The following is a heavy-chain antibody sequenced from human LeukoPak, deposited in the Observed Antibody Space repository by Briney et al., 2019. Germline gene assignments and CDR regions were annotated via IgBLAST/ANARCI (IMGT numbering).Heavy chain of an antibody. CDR2: INHSGSP. Sequence: SETLSLTCAVYGGSFSDYYWTWIRQPPGKGLEWIGEINHSGSPNNNPSLKSRVSISFDTSKNQFSLKLSSVTAADTAVYYCGSRRTAMFGVVKGPIDYWGQGTLVTVSS. D-gene: IGHD3-3*01. CDR3: GSRRTAMFGVVKGPIDY. CDR1: GGSFSDYY. J-gene: IGHJ4*02. V-gene: IGHV4-34*01.